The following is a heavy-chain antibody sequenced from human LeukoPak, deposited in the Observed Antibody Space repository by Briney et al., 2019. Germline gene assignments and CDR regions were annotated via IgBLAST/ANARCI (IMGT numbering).Heavy chain of an antibody. CDR2: IYSGGST. D-gene: IGHD6-19*01. CDR1: GFTVSTNY. CDR3: ARDNYSSGGFDY. Sequence: GGSLRLSCAASGFTVSTNYMSWVRQAPGKGLEWVSVIYSGGSTYYADSVKGRFTISRDISRNTLYLQMNSLSAEDTAVYYCARDNYSSGGFDYWGQGTLITVSS. J-gene: IGHJ4*02. V-gene: IGHV3-66*01.